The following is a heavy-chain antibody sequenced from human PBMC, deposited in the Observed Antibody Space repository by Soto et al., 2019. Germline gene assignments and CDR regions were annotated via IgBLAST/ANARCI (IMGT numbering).Heavy chain of an antibody. D-gene: IGHD6-6*01. CDR2: TYYRSKWYN. CDR1: GDSVSSNSAA. J-gene: IGHJ4*02. Sequence: SQTLSLTCAISGDSVSSNSAAWNWIRQSPSRGLEWLGRTYYRSKWYNDYAVSVESRITINPDTSKNQFSLQLDSVTPKDTAVYYCVYSSSSGEDYWGQGTLVTVSS. V-gene: IGHV6-1*01. CDR3: VYSSSSGEDY.